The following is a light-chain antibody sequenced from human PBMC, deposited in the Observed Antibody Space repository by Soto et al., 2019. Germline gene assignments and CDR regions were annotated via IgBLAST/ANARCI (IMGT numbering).Light chain of an antibody. CDR1: LGIRND. Sequence: DIQMTQSPSSLSASVGYRVTITCRASLGIRNDLGWYQHKPGKAPKRLIYAASSLQSGVPSRFSGSGSGTEFTLTISSLQPEDFATYFCLQHDSYPWTFGQGTKVEFK. J-gene: IGKJ1*01. CDR3: LQHDSYPWT. V-gene: IGKV1-17*01. CDR2: AAS.